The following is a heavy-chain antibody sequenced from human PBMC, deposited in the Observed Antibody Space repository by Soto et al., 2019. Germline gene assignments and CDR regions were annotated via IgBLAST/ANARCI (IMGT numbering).Heavy chain of an antibody. CDR1: GGSFSGYY. Sequence: SETLSLTCAVYGGSFSGYYWSWIRQPPGKGLEWIGEINHSGSTNYNPSLKSRVTISVDTSKNQFSLKLSSVTAADTAVYYCARTGRGAAAGPPGYWGQGTLVTVSS. J-gene: IGHJ4*02. V-gene: IGHV4-34*01. CDR3: ARTGRGAAAGPPGY. D-gene: IGHD6-13*01. CDR2: INHSGST.